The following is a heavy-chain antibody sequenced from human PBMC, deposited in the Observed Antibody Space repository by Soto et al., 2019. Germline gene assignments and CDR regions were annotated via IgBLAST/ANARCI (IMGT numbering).Heavy chain of an antibody. V-gene: IGHV3-30*04. J-gene: IGHJ4*02. CDR2: ISYDGINK. Sequence: QVQLVESGGGVVQPGRSLRLSCAASGFSFNHYAMHWVRQAPGRGLEWVAFISYDGINKYYADSVKGRFTISRDNSKNTLYLQMNSLRAEDSAVYYCAKDFRGWYPYYFDYWGQGTLLTVSS. CDR3: AKDFRGWYPYYFDY. D-gene: IGHD6-19*01. CDR1: GFSFNHYA.